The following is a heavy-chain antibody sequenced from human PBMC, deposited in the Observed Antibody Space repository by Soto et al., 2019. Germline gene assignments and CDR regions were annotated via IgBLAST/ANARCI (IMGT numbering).Heavy chain of an antibody. CDR3: AREGDGYNYFDY. Sequence: QVQLQESGPGLVKPSQTLSLTCTVSGGSISSGGYYWSWIRQHPGKGLEWIGYIYYSGSTYYNPSRKSRCTISVDTSKNQFSLKLSSVTAADTAVYYCAREGDGYNYFDYWGQGTLVTVSS. CDR1: GGSISSGGYY. CDR2: IYYSGST. V-gene: IGHV4-31*03. J-gene: IGHJ4*02. D-gene: IGHD5-12*01.